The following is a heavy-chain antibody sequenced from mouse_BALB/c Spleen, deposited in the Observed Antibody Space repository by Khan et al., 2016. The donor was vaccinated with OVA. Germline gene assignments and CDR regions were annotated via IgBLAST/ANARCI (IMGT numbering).Heavy chain of an antibody. Sequence: QMQLEESGAELARPGASVKLSCKSSGYTFTSYWMQWVKQRPGQALEWIGAIYPGDGDTRYSQKFKGKATLTADKSSSTAYMQLSSLASEDSAVYYCASYRYDYFDYWGQGTTLTVSS. D-gene: IGHD2-14*01. CDR3: ASYRYDYFDY. V-gene: IGHV1-87*01. CDR1: GYTFTSYW. J-gene: IGHJ2*01. CDR2: IYPGDGDT.